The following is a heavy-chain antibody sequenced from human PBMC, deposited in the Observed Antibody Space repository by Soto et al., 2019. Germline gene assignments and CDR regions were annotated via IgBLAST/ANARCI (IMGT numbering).Heavy chain of an antibody. CDR2: ISADNAKT. J-gene: IGHJ5*02. CDR3: ARMISETYSAWFDH. Sequence: QVQLVQSGAEVKKPGASVKVSCKASGYTFTRYGITWVRQAPGQGLEWMGWISADNAKTKYAQKIQDRVIMTTDTSTSTAYVELRSLRSDDTAAYYCARMISETYSAWFDHWGQGTLVTVSS. D-gene: IGHD1-26*01. V-gene: IGHV1-18*04. CDR1: GYTFTRYG.